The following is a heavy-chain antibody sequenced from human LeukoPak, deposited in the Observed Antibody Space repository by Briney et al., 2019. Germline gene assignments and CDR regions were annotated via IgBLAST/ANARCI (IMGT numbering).Heavy chain of an antibody. V-gene: IGHV1-69*05. CDR1: GGTFSSYA. J-gene: IGHJ4*02. CDR2: IIPIFGTA. Sequence: SVKVSCKASGGTFSSYAISWVRQAPGQGLEWMGGIIPIFGTANYAQKFQGRVTITTDESTSTACMELSSLRSEDTAVYYCASRSLPDYYDSSGDYYFDYWGQGTLVTVSS. CDR3: ASRSLPDYYDSSGDYYFDY. D-gene: IGHD3-22*01.